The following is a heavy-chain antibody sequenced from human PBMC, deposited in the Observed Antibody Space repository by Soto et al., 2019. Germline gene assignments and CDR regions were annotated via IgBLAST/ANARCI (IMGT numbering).Heavy chain of an antibody. D-gene: IGHD6-13*01. V-gene: IGHV3-23*01. CDR1: GFTFSRHA. CDR3: AKVSSSWYAGFFDL. Sequence: PGGSLRLSCTASGFTFSRHAMTWVRQAPGEGLGWVSGLSDSGGSIYYADSVKGRFTISRDNSMNTLYLQMNTLRAEGTAIHYCAKVSSSWYAGFFDLWGQGTLVTISS. CDR2: LSDSGGSI. J-gene: IGHJ4*02.